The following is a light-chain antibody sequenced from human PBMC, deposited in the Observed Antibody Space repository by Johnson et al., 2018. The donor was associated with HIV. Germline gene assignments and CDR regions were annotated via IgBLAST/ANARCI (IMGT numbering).Light chain of an antibody. V-gene: IGLV1-51*02. CDR1: SANIENNY. CDR3: GTWDSSLSAAFYV. J-gene: IGLJ1*01. CDR2: ENN. Sequence: QSVLTQPPSVSAASGQRVDISCSGGSANIENNYVSWYQQLPGTAPKLLIYENNKRPSGIPDRFSGSKSGTSATLGITGLPPRDEADYYCGTWDSSLSAAFYVFGTGTKVTVL.